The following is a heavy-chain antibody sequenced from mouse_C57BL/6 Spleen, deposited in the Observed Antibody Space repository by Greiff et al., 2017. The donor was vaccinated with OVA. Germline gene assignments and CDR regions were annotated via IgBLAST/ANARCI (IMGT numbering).Heavy chain of an antibody. V-gene: IGHV5-16*01. J-gene: IGHJ2*01. D-gene: IGHD1-1*01. CDR1: GFTFSDYY. CDR3: ARESHYYGSSSLDY. CDR2: INYDGSST. Sequence: DVHLVESEGGLVQPGSSMKLSCTASGFTFSDYYMAWVRQVPEKGLEWVANINYDGSSTYYLDSLKSRFIISRDNAKNILYLQMSSLKSEDTATYYCARESHYYGSSSLDYWGQGTTLTVSS.